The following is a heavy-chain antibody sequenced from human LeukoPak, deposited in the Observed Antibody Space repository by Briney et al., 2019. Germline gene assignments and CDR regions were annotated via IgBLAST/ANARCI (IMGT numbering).Heavy chain of an antibody. CDR2: INHSGIT. V-gene: IGHV4-34*01. D-gene: IGHD6-25*01. J-gene: IGHJ4*02. CDR1: GGSFSGYY. Sequence: SETLSLTCAVYGGSFSGYYWSWFRQPPGKGLEWIGEINHSGITNYNPSLKSRVTISVDTSKNQFSLKLSSVTAADTAVYYCAREADYYFDYWGQGALVTVSS. CDR3: AREADYYFDY.